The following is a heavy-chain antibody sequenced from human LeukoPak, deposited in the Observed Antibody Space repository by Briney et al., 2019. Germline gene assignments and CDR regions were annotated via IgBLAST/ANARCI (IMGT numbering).Heavy chain of an antibody. CDR3: ARAYYDSSGYYFHFDY. Sequence: SVKVSCKASGGTFSSYAISWARQAPGQGLEWMGGIIPIFGTANYAQKFQGRVTITTDESTSTAYMELSSLRSEDTAVYYCARAYYDSSGYYFHFDYWGQGTLVTVSS. CDR1: GGTFSSYA. CDR2: IIPIFGTA. J-gene: IGHJ4*02. V-gene: IGHV1-69*05. D-gene: IGHD3-22*01.